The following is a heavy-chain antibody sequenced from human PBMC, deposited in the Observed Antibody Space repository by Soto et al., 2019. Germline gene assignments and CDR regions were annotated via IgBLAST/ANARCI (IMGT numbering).Heavy chain of an antibody. J-gene: IGHJ5*02. D-gene: IGHD6-19*01. CDR2: ISAYNGNT. Sequence: ASVKVSCKASGYTFTSYGISWVRQAPGQGLEWMGWISAYNGNTNYAQKLQGRVTMTTDTSTSTAYMELRSLRSDDTAVYYCARELGYSIGWYGEYNWFDPWGQGTLVTVSS. CDR3: ARELGYSIGWYGEYNWFDP. V-gene: IGHV1-18*01. CDR1: GYTFTSYG.